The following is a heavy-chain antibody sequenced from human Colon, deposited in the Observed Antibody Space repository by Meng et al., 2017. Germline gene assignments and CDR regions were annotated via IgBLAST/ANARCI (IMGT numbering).Heavy chain of an antibody. CDR3: ARDSSSSAYSPFDY. J-gene: IGHJ4*02. Sequence: QVQLRQSDPGLVTPSQTLSLTGALSGDSVSSNSAAWNWIRQSPSRGLEWLGRTYYRSKWYNDYAVSVKSRITINPDTSKNQFSLQLNSVTPEDTAVYYCARDSSSSAYSPFDYWGQGTLVTVSS. CDR2: TYYRSKWYN. CDR1: GDSVSSNSAA. V-gene: IGHV6-1*01. D-gene: IGHD3-22*01.